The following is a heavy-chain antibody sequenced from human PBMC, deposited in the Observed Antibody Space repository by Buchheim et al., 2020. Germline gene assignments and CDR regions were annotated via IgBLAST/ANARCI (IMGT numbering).Heavy chain of an antibody. Sequence: EVQLVESGGGLVQPGGSLRLSCAASGFSSSSYWMSWIRQAPGKGLEWVANIKIDGSEKYYVDSVKGRFTISRDDAKNSLFLQMNSLRVEDTAIYYCARGGWWPDYWGQGTL. CDR2: IKIDGSEK. V-gene: IGHV3-7*01. J-gene: IGHJ4*02. CDR1: GFSSSSYW. CDR3: ARGGWWPDY. D-gene: IGHD2-15*01.